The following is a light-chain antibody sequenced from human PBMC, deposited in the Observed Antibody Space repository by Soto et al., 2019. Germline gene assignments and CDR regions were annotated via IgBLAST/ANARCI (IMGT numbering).Light chain of an antibody. CDR2: LGS. V-gene: IGKV2-28*01. CDR3: VQALQSPPWT. Sequence: DMVVTQSPLTLPVAPGEPPSISCTASQSLLHSNGYNYLDWYLQKPGQSPQLLIYLGSNRASGVPDRFSGSGSGTDFTLKISRVEAEDVGVYYCVQALQSPPWTFGQGTKVDIK. J-gene: IGKJ1*01. CDR1: QSLLHSNGYNY.